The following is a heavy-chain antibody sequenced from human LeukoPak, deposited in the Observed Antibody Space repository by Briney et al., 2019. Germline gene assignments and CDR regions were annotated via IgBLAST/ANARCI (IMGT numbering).Heavy chain of an antibody. V-gene: IGHV4-30-4*07. CDR1: GGSISSGGYS. Sequence: SETLSLTCAVSGGSISSGGYSWSWIRQPPRKGLEWIGYIYYSGSTYYNPSLKSRVTISVDTSKNQFSLKLSSVTAADTAVYYCARESPMVGDAFDIWGQGTMVTVSS. J-gene: IGHJ3*02. CDR2: IYYSGST. CDR3: ARESPMVGDAFDI. D-gene: IGHD3-10*01.